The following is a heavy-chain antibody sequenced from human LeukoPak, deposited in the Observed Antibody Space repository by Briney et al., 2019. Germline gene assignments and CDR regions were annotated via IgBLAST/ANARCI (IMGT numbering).Heavy chain of an antibody. V-gene: IGHV3-30*18. CDR3: AKPLHYYYSNAAWYFDL. Sequence: PGRSLRLSCSASGFTFSSYGMHWVRQAPGKGLEWVAVMSNDGSNKDYADSVKGRFTISRDNSKNTVYLQMNSLRGDDTAVYYCAKPLHYYYSNAAWYFDLWGRGTLVTVSS. CDR2: MSNDGSNK. J-gene: IGHJ2*01. D-gene: IGHD3-22*01. CDR1: GFTFSSYG.